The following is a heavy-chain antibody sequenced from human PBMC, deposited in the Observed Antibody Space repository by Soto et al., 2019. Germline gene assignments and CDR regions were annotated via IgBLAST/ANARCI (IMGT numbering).Heavy chain of an antibody. CDR3: ARDRTPSLRFPSVTPFDY. V-gene: IGHV3-33*01. CDR1: GFTFSSYG. J-gene: IGHJ4*02. D-gene: IGHD4-17*01. CDR2: IWYDGSNK. Sequence: GGSLRLSCAASGFTFSSYGMHWVRQAPGKGPEWVAVIWYDGSNKYYADSVKGRFTISRDNSKNTLYLQMNSLRAEDTAVYYCARDRTPSLRFPSVTPFDYWGQGTLVTVSS.